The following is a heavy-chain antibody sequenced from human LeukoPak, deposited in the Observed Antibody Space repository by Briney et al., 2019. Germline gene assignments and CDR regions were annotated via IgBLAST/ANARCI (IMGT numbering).Heavy chain of an antibody. CDR2: IYPGDSDT. Sequence: GESLQISCQGSGSSFPTYWVGWVRQLPGKGLEWMGIIYPGDSDTRYSPSFQGQVTISADKSISTAYLQWSSLKASDTAMYYCAREVRLGELSFARTFDIWGQGTMVTVSS. V-gene: IGHV5-51*01. D-gene: IGHD3-16*02. CDR1: GSSFPTYW. CDR3: AREVRLGELSFARTFDI. J-gene: IGHJ3*02.